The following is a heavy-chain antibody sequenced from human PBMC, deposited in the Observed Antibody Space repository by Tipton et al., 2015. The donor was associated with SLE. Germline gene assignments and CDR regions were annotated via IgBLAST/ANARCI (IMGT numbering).Heavy chain of an antibody. D-gene: IGHD4-11*01. Sequence: TLSLTCSVSGGSISSYYWSWIRQPPGKGLEWIGYIYYSGSTNYNPSLKSQVTISVDTSKNQFSLKLSSVTPADTAVYYWARWAGPTVNFDYWGQGTLVTVSS. CDR3: ARWAGPTVNFDY. J-gene: IGHJ4*02. CDR1: GGSISSYY. CDR2: IYYSGST. V-gene: IGHV4-59*01.